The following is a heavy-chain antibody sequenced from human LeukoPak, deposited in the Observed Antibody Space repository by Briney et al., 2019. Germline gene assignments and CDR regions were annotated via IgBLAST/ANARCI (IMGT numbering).Heavy chain of an antibody. CDR3: ARTIGARNRPYDY. D-gene: IGHD6-6*01. CDR1: ACSFTSYW. V-gene: IGHV5-51*01. CDR2: IYPGDSDT. Sequence: ILSWGAACSFTSYWNGCWRHMPRKDVEGMGSIYPGDSDTRYSPSFQGQVTISADKSISTAYLQWSSLKASDTAMYYCARTIGARNRPYDYWGQGTLVTVSS. J-gene: IGHJ4*02.